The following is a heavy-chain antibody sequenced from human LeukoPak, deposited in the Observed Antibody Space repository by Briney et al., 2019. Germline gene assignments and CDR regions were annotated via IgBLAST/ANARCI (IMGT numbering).Heavy chain of an antibody. Sequence: GGSLRLSCAASGFTFSSYWMHWVRQAPGKGLVWVSRINSDGSSTSYADSVRGRFTISRDNAKNTLYLQMNSLRAEDTAVYYCTRGRYSSSVDSDYWGQGTLVTVSS. CDR2: INSDGSST. V-gene: IGHV3-74*01. D-gene: IGHD6-6*01. CDR1: GFTFSSYW. J-gene: IGHJ4*02. CDR3: TRGRYSSSVDSDY.